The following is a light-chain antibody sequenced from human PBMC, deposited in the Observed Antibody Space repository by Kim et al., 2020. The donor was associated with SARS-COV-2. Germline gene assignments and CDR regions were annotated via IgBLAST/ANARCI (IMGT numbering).Light chain of an antibody. CDR1: AGAVTSGHY. V-gene: IGLV7-46*01. Sequence: GGTVTLTCGSSAGAVTSGHYPYWFQQKPGQAPRTLIYDINNRNSWTPARFSGSLPGGKAALTLSGAQPEDEADYYCLLTYNNIRIFGGGTQLTVL. J-gene: IGLJ2*01. CDR2: DIN. CDR3: LLTYNNIRI.